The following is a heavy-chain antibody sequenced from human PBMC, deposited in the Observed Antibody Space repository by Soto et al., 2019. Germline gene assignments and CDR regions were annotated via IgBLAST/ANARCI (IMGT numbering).Heavy chain of an antibody. CDR1: GYTFTGYY. Sequence: ASVKVSCKASGYTFTGYYMHWVRQAPGQGLEWMGWINPNSGGTNYAQKFEGRVTMTRDTYISKAYMELSRLRSDDTAVYYCARGSTIGSGYYQFDYWGQGTMVTVSS. J-gene: IGHJ4*02. V-gene: IGHV1-2*02. CDR2: INPNSGGT. D-gene: IGHD3-22*01. CDR3: ARGSTIGSGYYQFDY.